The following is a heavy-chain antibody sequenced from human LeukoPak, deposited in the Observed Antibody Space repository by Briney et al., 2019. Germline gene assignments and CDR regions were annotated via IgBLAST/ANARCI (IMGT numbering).Heavy chain of an antibody. Sequence: GGSLRLSCTASGFTFSGYAMSWVRQAPGKGLEWVSAISGSGGTTYYANSVKGRFTISRDNSKNTLYLQMNSLRAEDTAVYYCAKKGRYHYDSSGYSDSWGQGTLVTVSS. CDR1: GFTFSGYA. CDR3: AKKGRYHYDSSGYSDS. D-gene: IGHD3-22*01. V-gene: IGHV3-23*01. J-gene: IGHJ4*02. CDR2: ISGSGGTT.